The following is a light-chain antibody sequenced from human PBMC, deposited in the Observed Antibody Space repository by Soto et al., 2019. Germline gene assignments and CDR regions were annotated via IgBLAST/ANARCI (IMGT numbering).Light chain of an antibody. Sequence: DIQMTQSPSSLSASVGDRVTITCRASQSISTYLTWHQQKPGKAPKVLIYGASSLQSGVPSRFSGSGSETDFTLTISSLQPEDFATYYCQQSYSAPETFGQGTKVEIE. J-gene: IGKJ1*01. CDR1: QSISTY. V-gene: IGKV1-39*01. CDR2: GAS. CDR3: QQSYSAPET.